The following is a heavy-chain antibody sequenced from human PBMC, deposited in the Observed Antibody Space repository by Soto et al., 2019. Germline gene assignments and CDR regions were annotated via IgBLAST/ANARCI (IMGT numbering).Heavy chain of an antibody. CDR2: ISAYNGNT. Sequence: ASVKIACEASCYTLTSYGFSWALQAPGQGLEWMGWISAYNGNTNYAQKLQGRVTMTTDTSTSTAYMELRSLSSDDTAVYYCARDAYYDSSGIEYWGQGTLVTVSS. J-gene: IGHJ4*02. D-gene: IGHD3-22*01. CDR3: ARDAYYDSSGIEY. CDR1: CYTLTSYG. V-gene: IGHV1-18*04.